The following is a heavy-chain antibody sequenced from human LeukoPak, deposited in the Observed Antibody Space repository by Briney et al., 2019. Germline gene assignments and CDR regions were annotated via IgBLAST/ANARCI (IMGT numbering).Heavy chain of an antibody. CDR3: AREFSTNWFDP. J-gene: IGHJ5*02. V-gene: IGHV4-59*12. Sequence: SETLSLTCTVSGGSISSYYWSWIRQPPGKGLEWIGYISYSGSTKYNPSLESRVTISVDTSKNQLSLKVSSVTAADTAVYYCAREFSTNWFDPWGQGTLVTVSS. CDR2: ISYSGST. CDR1: GGSISSYY.